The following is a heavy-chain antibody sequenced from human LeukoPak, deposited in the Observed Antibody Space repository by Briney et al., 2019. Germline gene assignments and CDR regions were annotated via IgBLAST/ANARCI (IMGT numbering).Heavy chain of an antibody. D-gene: IGHD3-10*01. V-gene: IGHV4-59*01. Sequence: PSETLSLTCTLSGGSISSYYWSGVRHPPEKGLEWIGYFYYSGSTNYNPSLMSRFTISVDTSKNQFSLQLTAVTAADSAVYCCTRGGSNFDYWGQGTLVTVSS. CDR1: GGSISSYY. J-gene: IGHJ4*02. CDR2: FYYSGST. CDR3: TRGGSNFDY.